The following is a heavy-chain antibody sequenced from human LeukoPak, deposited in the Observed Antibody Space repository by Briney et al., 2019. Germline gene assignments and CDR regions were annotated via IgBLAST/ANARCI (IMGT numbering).Heavy chain of an antibody. V-gene: IGHV3-23*01. CDR1: RFIFNNYA. Sequence: PGGSLRLSCAASRFIFNNYAMTWVRQAPGKGLEWVSGISDSGDSTYYGGSVKGRFSISRDNFRNTLYLQMNSLRAEDTAVYYCARDPGLAAAGTLPKKWGQGTLVTVSS. CDR2: ISDSGDST. J-gene: IGHJ4*02. CDR3: ARDPGLAAAGTLPKK. D-gene: IGHD6-13*01.